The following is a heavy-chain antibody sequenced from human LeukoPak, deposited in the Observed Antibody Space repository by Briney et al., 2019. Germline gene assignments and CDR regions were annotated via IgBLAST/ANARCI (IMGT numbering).Heavy chain of an antibody. CDR2: MNPNSGNT. V-gene: IGHV1-8*03. J-gene: IGHJ5*02. Sequence: ASVKVSCKASGYTFTSYDINWVRQATGQGLEWMGWMNPNSGNTGYAQKFQGRVTITRNTSISTAYMELSSLRSEDTAVHYCARVRRCSSTSCYPTRRNWFDPWGQGTLVTVSS. CDR1: GYTFTSYD. CDR3: ARVRRCSSTSCYPTRRNWFDP. D-gene: IGHD2-2*01.